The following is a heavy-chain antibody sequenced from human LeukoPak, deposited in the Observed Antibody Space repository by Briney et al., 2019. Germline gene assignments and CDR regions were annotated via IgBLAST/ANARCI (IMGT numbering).Heavy chain of an antibody. J-gene: IGHJ4*02. CDR3: AKASGYIAARPFDY. V-gene: IGHV3-23*01. D-gene: IGHD6-6*01. CDR1: GFTFSSYA. Sequence: GGSLRLSCAAPGFTFSSYAMSWVRQAPGKGLEWVSAISGSGGNTYYADSVKGRFTISRDNSKNTLYLQMNSLRAEDTAVYYCAKASGYIAARPFDYWGQGTLVTVSS. CDR2: ISGSGGNT.